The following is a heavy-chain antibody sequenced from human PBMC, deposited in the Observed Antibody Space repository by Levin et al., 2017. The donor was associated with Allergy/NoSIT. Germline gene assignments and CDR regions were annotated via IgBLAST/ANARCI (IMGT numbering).Heavy chain of an antibody. CDR3: AHKSLAFWGSYRHFDY. D-gene: IGHD3-16*02. V-gene: IGHV2-5*02. CDR2: ISWDDDK. CDR1: GFSLTTSGVG. Sequence: NASGPTLVKPTQTLTLTCTFSGFSLTTSGVGVGWIRQPPGKALEWLALISWDDDKRYRPSLKSRLNVTKDTSKNRVVLTMTNMEAVDTATYYCAHKSLAFWGSYRHFDYWGQGTLVTVSS. J-gene: IGHJ4*02.